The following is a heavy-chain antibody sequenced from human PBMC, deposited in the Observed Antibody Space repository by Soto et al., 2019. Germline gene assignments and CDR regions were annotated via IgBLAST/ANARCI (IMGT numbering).Heavy chain of an antibody. CDR1: GFSLTTSGVG. D-gene: IGHD2-2*01. CDR2: IYWDDSE. V-gene: IGHV2-5*02. CDR3: AHRDGRGDLVVVPPVMYAFDI. J-gene: IGHJ3*02. Sequence: QITLKESGPTLVRPTQTLTLTCTFSGFSLTTSGVGVGWIRQPPGKALEWLALIYWDDSERYSPSLKSRLTITKDTTKSLVVLTRANIDPVDTATYYCAHRDGRGDLVVVPPVMYAFDIWGQGTVVTVSS.